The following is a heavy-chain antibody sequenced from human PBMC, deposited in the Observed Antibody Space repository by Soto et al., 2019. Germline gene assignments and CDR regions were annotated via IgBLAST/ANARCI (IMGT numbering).Heavy chain of an antibody. J-gene: IGHJ4*02. V-gene: IGHV4-59*08. CDR1: GGSISSYY. CDR3: ARHRPMIVVVGEFDY. D-gene: IGHD3-22*01. Sequence: SETLSLTCTVSGGSISSYYWSWIRQPPGKGLEWIGYIYYSGSTNYNPSLKSRVTISVDTSKNQFSLKLSSVTAADTAVYYCARHRPMIVVVGEFDYRGQRTPVPVSS. CDR2: IYYSGST.